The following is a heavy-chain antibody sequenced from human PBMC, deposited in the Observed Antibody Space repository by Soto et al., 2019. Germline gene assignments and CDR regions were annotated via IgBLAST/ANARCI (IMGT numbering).Heavy chain of an antibody. CDR1: GFTFRGYT. D-gene: IGHD2-2*01. CDR3: ARETIVVVPVCFRTYGMDV. V-gene: IGHV3-30-3*01. Sequence: QEQLVESGGGVVQPGTSLRLSCTDSGFTFRGYTMNWVRQTPGKGLEWVALISSDGSDKYYADPVKGRFTISRDNSKNTLYLTMSSLRAEDTAVYYCARETIVVVPVCFRTYGMDVWGQGTTVTVSS. CDR2: ISSDGSDK. J-gene: IGHJ6*02.